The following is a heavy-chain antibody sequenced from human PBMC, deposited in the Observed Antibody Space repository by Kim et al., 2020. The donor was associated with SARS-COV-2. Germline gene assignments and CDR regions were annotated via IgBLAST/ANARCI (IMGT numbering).Heavy chain of an antibody. CDR3: AKVGGIAAAGLDY. CDR2: ISYDGSNK. CDR1: GFIFSSYG. Sequence: GGSLRLSCAASGFIFSSYGMHWVRQAPGKGLEWVALISYDGSNKYYADSVKGRFTISRDNSKNTLYLQMNSLRAEDTAVYYCAKVGGIAAAGLDYWGQGTLVTVSS. J-gene: IGHJ4*02. D-gene: IGHD6-13*01. V-gene: IGHV3-30*18.